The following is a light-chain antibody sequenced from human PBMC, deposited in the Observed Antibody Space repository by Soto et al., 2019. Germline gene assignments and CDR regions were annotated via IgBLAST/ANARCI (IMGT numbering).Light chain of an antibody. CDR3: NSYSTSSTLVI. J-gene: IGLJ2*01. CDR1: SSDIGDYNY. CDR2: AVT. V-gene: IGLV2-14*01. Sequence: QSVLTQPASVSGSPGQSITISCTGTSSDIGDYNYVSWYQQYPGKAPKLLIYAVTHRPSGISNRFSGSKSGNTASLTISGLQAEDEADYYCNSYSTSSTLVIVGGGTKLTVL.